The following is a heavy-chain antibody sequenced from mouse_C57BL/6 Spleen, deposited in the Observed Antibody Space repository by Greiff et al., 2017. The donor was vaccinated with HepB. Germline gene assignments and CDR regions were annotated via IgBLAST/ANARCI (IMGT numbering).Heavy chain of an antibody. D-gene: IGHD2-2*01. CDR3: ARSGGLGGYDDYYAMDY. J-gene: IGHJ4*01. Sequence: EVQLQQSGPELVKPGASVKISCKASGYTFTDYYMNWVKQSHGKSLEWIGDINPNNGGTSYNQKFKGKATLTVDKSSSTAYMELRSLTSEDSAVYYCARSGGLGGYDDYYAMDYWGQGTSVTVSS. CDR2: INPNNGGT. CDR1: GYTFTDYY. V-gene: IGHV1-26*01.